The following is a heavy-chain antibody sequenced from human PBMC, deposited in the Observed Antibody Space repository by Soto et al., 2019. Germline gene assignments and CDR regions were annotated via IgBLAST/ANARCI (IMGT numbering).Heavy chain of an antibody. D-gene: IGHD3-10*01. J-gene: IGHJ6*02. Sequence: PPKTPSLTCTVSGGSISSYNWSWIRQPPGKGLEWIGYIYYSGSTNYNPSLKSRVTISVDTSKNQFSLKVTSVTATDTAVYYCARQGFGPLHGLVDVWGQGTTVTVSS. CDR2: IYYSGST. V-gene: IGHV4-59*08. CDR1: GGSISSYN. CDR3: ARQGFGPLHGLVDV.